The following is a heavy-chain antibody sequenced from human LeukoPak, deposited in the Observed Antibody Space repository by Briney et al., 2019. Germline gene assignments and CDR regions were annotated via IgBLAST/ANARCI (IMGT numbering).Heavy chain of an antibody. V-gene: IGHV4-39*07. CDR3: ARALTPESAFDY. Sequence: KPSETLSLTCTVSGGSISSSSYYWGWIRQPPGKGLEWIGSIYHSGSTYYNPSLKSRVTISVDTSKNQFSLKLSSVTAADTAVYYCARALTPESAFDYWGQGTLVTVSS. CDR2: IYHSGST. CDR1: GGSISSSSYY. J-gene: IGHJ4*02.